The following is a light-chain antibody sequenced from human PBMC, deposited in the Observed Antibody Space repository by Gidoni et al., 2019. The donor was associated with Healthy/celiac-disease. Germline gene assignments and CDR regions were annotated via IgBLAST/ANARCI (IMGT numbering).Light chain of an antibody. CDR1: QSVLYSSNNKNY. CDR3: QQYYSTPLLT. Sequence: DIVMTQSPDSLAVSLGERATINCKSSQSVLYSSNNKNYLAWYQQKPGQPPKLLIYWASTRESGVPDRFSGSGSGTDFTLTISSLQAEDVAVYYCQQYYSTPLLTFGGXTKVEMK. J-gene: IGKJ4*01. CDR2: WAS. V-gene: IGKV4-1*01.